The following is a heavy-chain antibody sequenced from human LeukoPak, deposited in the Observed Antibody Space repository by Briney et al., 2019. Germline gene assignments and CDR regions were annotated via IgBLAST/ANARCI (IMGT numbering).Heavy chain of an antibody. J-gene: IGHJ4*02. CDR2: IYHSGST. V-gene: IGHV4-38-2*02. CDR1: GYSISSGYY. Sequence: SETLSLTCTVSGYSISSGYYWGWIRQPPGKGLEWIGSIYHSGSTYYNPSLKSRVTISVDTSKNQFSLKLSSVTAADTAVYYCARDLHRTEMATTYFDYWGQGTLVTVSS. CDR3: ARDLHRTEMATTYFDY. D-gene: IGHD5-24*01.